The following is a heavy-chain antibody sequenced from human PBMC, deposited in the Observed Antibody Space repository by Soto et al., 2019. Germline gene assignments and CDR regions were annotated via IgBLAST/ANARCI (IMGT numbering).Heavy chain of an antibody. V-gene: IGHV3-30*03. CDR1: GFTFSSYG. D-gene: IGHD2-15*01. Sequence: PGGSLRLACAASGFTFSSYGMHWVRQAPGKGLEWVAVISYDGSNKYYADSVKGRFTISRDNSKNTLYLQMNSLRAEDTAVYYCARDWRYCSGGSCYGLGDDYWGQGTLVTVSS. CDR2: ISYDGSNK. J-gene: IGHJ4*02. CDR3: ARDWRYCSGGSCYGLGDDY.